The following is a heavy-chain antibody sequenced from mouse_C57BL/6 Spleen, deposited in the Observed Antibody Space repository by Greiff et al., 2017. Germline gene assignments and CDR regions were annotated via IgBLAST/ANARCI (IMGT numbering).Heavy chain of an antibody. CDR1: GYTFTSYW. J-gene: IGHJ3*01. Sequence: QVQLQQPGAELVMPGASVKLSCKASGYTFTSYWMHWVKQRPGQGLEWIGEIDPSDSYTNYNQKFKGKSTLTVDKSSSTAYMQLSSLTSEDSAVYYCASGGGDYDKFAYWGQGTLVTVSA. D-gene: IGHD2-4*01. V-gene: IGHV1-69*01. CDR2: IDPSDSYT. CDR3: ASGGGDYDKFAY.